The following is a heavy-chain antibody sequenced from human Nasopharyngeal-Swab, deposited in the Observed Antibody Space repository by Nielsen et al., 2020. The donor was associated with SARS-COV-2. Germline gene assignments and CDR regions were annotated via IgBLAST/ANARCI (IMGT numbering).Heavy chain of an antibody. CDR3: ARDPDYGDYVDY. CDR2: ISAYNGNT. V-gene: IGHV1-18*01. Sequence: ASVTVSCKASGYTFTSYGIIWVRQVPGQGLEWMGWISAYNGNTNYAQKLQGRVTMTTDTSTSTAYMELRSLRSDDTAVYYCARDPDYGDYVDYWGQGTLVTVSS. D-gene: IGHD4-17*01. CDR1: GYTFTSYG. J-gene: IGHJ4*02.